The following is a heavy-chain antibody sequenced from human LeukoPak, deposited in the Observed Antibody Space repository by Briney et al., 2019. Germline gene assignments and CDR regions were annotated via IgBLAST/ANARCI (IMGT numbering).Heavy chain of an antibody. CDR2: IYYSGST. J-gene: IGHJ4*02. CDR3: ARDRSGYFDFDY. D-gene: IGHD3-3*01. V-gene: IGHV4-31*03. Sequence: SETLSLTCTVSNGSINSGGHYWSWLRQHPGKGLEWIAYIYYSGSTYYNPSLKSRVIMSVDTSKNQFSLRLTSVTAAGTAIYYCARDRSGYFDFDYWGQGTLVTVSS. CDR1: NGSINSGGHY.